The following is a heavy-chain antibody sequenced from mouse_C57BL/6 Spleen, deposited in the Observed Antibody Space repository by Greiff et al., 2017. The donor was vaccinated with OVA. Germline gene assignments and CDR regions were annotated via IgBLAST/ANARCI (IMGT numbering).Heavy chain of an antibody. Sequence: EVQVVESGGGLVQPGGSLSLSCAASGFTFTAYYMSWVRQPPGKALEWLGFIRNKANGYTTEYSASVKGRFTISRGNSQSILYLQMNALRAEDSTTYYCAIYDGSRVYYAMDYWGQGTSVTVSS. CDR1: GFTFTAYY. V-gene: IGHV7-3*01. CDR2: IRNKANGYTT. D-gene: IGHD1-1*01. CDR3: AIYDGSRVYYAMDY. J-gene: IGHJ4*01.